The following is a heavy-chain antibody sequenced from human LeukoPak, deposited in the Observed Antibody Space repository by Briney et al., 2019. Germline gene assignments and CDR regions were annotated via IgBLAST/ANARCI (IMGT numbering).Heavy chain of an antibody. CDR2: ISAYNGNT. CDR1: GYTFTSYG. J-gene: IGHJ4*02. Sequence: GASVKVSCKASGYTFTSYGISWVRQAPGQGLEWMGWISAYNGNTNYAQKLQGRVTMTTDTSTSTAYMELRSLRSDDTAVYYCARGGHDYGAKWPFDYWGQGTLVTVSS. V-gene: IGHV1-18*01. CDR3: ARGGHDYGAKWPFDY. D-gene: IGHD4-17*01.